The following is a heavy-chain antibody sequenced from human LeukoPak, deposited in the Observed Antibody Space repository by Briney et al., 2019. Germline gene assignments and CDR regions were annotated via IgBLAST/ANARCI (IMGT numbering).Heavy chain of an antibody. CDR3: ARDVTPNYQDPPDNYYYYMDV. CDR1: GGSINSGSYY. Sequence: SEPLSLTCIVSGGSINSGSYYWIWIRQPAGKGLEWIGRMSPNCRPHPNPSLKGRVTTSIDRSRNQFSLKLSAVTAADTAVYYCARDVTPNYQDPPDNYYYYMDVWGKGTTVTVSS. J-gene: IGHJ6*03. CDR2: MSPNCRP. V-gene: IGHV4-61*02. D-gene: IGHD2-2*01.